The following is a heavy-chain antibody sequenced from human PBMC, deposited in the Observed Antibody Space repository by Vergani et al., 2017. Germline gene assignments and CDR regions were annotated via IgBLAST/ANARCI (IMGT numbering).Heavy chain of an antibody. CDR1: GFTFSSYG. CDR3: ARARFLGPQEVVY. J-gene: IGHJ4*02. Sequence: QVQLVESGGGVVQPGRSLRLSCAASGFTFSSYGMHWVRQAPGKGLEWVAVIWYDGSNKYYADSVKGRFTISRDNSKNTLYLQMNSLRAEDTAVYYCARARFLGPQEVVYWGQGTLVTVSS. V-gene: IGHV3-33*01. CDR2: IWYDGSNK. D-gene: IGHD2-15*01.